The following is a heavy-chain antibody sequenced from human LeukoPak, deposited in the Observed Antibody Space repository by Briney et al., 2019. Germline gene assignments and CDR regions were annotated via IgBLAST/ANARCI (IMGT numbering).Heavy chain of an antibody. Sequence: GGSLRLSCAASGFTFSSYAMHWVRKAPGKGLEWVAFIRYDGNNKNYADSAKGRFTISRDNSKDTVYLQMNSLRAEDTAVYYCAKGDDYGANTRLPKYNWFDPWGQGTLVTVSS. CDR3: AKGDDYGANTRLPKYNWFDP. CDR2: IRYDGNNK. V-gene: IGHV3-30*02. CDR1: GFTFSSYA. D-gene: IGHD4-23*01. J-gene: IGHJ5*02.